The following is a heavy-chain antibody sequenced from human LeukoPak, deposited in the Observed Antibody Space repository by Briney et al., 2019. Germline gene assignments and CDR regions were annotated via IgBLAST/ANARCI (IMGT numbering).Heavy chain of an antibody. V-gene: IGHV1-18*01. CDR1: GGTFSSYA. J-gene: IGHJ6*02. CDR3: ARDYYDSSGYYSWEV. D-gene: IGHD3-22*01. CDR2: ISAYNGNT. Sequence: ASVKVSYKASGGTFSSYAISWVRQAPGQGLEWMGWISAYNGNTNYAQKLQGRVTMTTDTSTSTAYMELRSLRSDDTAVYYCARDYYDSSGYYSWEVWGQGTTVTVSS.